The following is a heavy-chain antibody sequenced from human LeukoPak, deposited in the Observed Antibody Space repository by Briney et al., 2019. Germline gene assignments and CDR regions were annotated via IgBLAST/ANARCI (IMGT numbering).Heavy chain of an antibody. CDR2: ISSSSSTI. CDR3: ARDYYDSSGYFDY. Sequence: GGSLRLSCAASGFTFSSYSMNWVRQAPGKGLEWVSYISSSSSTIYYADSVKGRFTISRDNAKSSLYLQMNSLRAEDTAVYYCARDYYDSSGYFDYWGQGTLVTVSS. D-gene: IGHD3-22*01. V-gene: IGHV3-48*04. CDR1: GFTFSSYS. J-gene: IGHJ4*02.